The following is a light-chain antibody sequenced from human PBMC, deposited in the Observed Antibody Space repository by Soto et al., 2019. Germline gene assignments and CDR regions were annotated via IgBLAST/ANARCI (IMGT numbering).Light chain of an antibody. CDR3: MHSIDWPWT. CDR2: NVS. Sequence: DVVLTQTPLSSPVTVGQPSSISCRSSQILVHSDGNTYLHWFQQRPGQSPRRLIENVSNRDSGVPDRFTGSGSGTDFTLEISRVEAEDVGMYYCMHSIDWPWTFGQGTKVDIK. V-gene: IGKV2-30*02. CDR1: QILVHSDGNTY. J-gene: IGKJ1*01.